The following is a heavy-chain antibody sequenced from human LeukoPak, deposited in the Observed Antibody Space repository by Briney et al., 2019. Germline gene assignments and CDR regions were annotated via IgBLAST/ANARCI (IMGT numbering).Heavy chain of an antibody. J-gene: IGHJ6*02. CDR2: IDYSGST. CDR3: ARGGRGTAISYYYDGMDV. D-gene: IGHD1-26*01. V-gene: IGHV4-39*07. CDR1: RGSISSGSYY. Sequence: SETLSLTCTVSRGSISSGSYYWGWIRQPPGKGLEWIGYIDYSGSTYYNPSLKSRVTISVDTSKNQFSLRLSSVTAADTAVYYRARGGRGTAISYYYDGMDVWGQGTAVTVSS.